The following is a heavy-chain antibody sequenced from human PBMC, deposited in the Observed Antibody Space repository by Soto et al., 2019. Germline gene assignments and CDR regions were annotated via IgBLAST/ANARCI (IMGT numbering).Heavy chain of an antibody. Sequence: PGGSLRLSCAASGFNFYDYAMHWVRQAPGKGLEWVSGISWNSGSIGYADSVKGRFTISRDNAKNSLYLQMNSLRAEDTALYYCAKDIKPALLWFGELGIGWFDPWGQGTLVTLSS. J-gene: IGHJ5*02. CDR3: AKDIKPALLWFGELGIGWFDP. CDR2: ISWNSGSI. V-gene: IGHV3-9*01. CDR1: GFNFYDYA. D-gene: IGHD3-10*01.